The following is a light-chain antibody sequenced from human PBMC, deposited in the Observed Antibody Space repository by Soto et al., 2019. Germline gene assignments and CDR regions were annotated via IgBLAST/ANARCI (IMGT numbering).Light chain of an antibody. J-gene: IGLJ1*01. V-gene: IGLV7-46*01. Sequence: QAVVTQEPSLTVSPGGTVTLTCGSSTGAVTNGHYPHWFQQKPGQAPRTLIYDTSDKHSWTPARFSGSLLGGKAVLTLSGAQPEDEADYYCLVIFTGVGEVFGTGTKVTVL. CDR2: DTS. CDR3: LVIFTGVGEV. CDR1: TGAVTNGHY.